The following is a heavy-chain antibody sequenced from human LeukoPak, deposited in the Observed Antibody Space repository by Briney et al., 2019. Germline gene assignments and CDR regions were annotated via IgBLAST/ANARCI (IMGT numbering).Heavy chain of an antibody. J-gene: IGHJ4*02. CDR2: ISGSGGST. Sequence: GGSLRLSCAASGFTFSSYAMSWVRQAPGKGLEWVSAISGSGGSTYYADSVKGLFTISRDNSKNTLYLQMNSLRAEDTAVYYCAKDRPDYGDYGQLDYWGQGTLVTVSS. CDR3: AKDRPDYGDYGQLDY. CDR1: GFTFSSYA. V-gene: IGHV3-23*01. D-gene: IGHD4-17*01.